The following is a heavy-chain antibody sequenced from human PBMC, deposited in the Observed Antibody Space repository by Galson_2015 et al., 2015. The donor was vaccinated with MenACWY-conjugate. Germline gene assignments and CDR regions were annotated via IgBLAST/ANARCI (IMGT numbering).Heavy chain of an antibody. CDR1: GASLSSGGYY. CDR3: ARDGYCGGDCFSTDRAHYYYMDV. J-gene: IGHJ6*03. Sequence: TLSLTCSVSGASLSSGGYYWSWIRQHPGKGLEWIGHIHYSGRNYCNPSLQSRISMSVDTSKNQFSLTLTSVTAADTAVYYCARDGYCGGDCFSTDRAHYYYMDVWGRGTTVTVYS. D-gene: IGHD2-21*01. V-gene: IGHV4-31*03. CDR2: IHYSGRN.